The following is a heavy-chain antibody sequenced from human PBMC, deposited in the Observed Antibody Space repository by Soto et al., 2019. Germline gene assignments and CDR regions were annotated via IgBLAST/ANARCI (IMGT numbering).Heavy chain of an antibody. CDR3: ARGGNTALAYYFYGMDV. V-gene: IGHV4-59*01. CDR2: IYYSGSP. D-gene: IGHD5-18*01. CDR1: GDSISPYY. J-gene: IGHJ6*02. Sequence: QVQLQESGPGLVKPSETLSLTCTVSGDSISPYYWTWIRQPPGKGLEWIGYIYYSGSPSYNPSLRGRVTLSVDTSTNQFSLRLSSVTAADTAMYYCARGGNTALAYYFYGMDVWGQGTTVTVSS.